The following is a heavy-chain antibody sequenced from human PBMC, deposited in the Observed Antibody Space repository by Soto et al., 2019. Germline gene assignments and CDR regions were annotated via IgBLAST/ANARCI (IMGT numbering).Heavy chain of an antibody. CDR2: IYPDDSDT. CDR3: ARRKYLGLGTMGDFDC. J-gene: IGHJ4*02. Sequence: PGESLKISCTGSGYTFSDFWIGWVRQVPGKGLEWMGVIYPDDSDTRYNPSFQGQVTISGDKSVSSAYLHWDSLKPSDTAMYYCARRKYLGLGTMGDFDCWGQGTLVRVPS. V-gene: IGHV5-51*01. CDR1: GYTFSDFW. D-gene: IGHD3-10*01.